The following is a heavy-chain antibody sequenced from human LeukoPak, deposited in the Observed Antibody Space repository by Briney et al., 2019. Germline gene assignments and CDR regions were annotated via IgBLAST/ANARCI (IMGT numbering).Heavy chain of an antibody. CDR3: ARSGVIAAAPRWFDP. J-gene: IGHJ5*02. Sequence: GASVKVSCKASGGTFSSYAISWVRQAPGQGLEWMGGIIPIFGTANYAQKFQGRVTITADESTSTAYMELSSLRSEDTAVYYCARSGVIAAAPRWFDPWGQGTLVTVSS. D-gene: IGHD6-13*01. CDR1: GGTFSSYA. CDR2: IIPIFGTA. V-gene: IGHV1-69*13.